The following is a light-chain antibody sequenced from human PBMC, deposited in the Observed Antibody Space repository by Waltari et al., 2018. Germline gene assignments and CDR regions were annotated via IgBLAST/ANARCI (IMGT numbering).Light chain of an antibody. CDR2: QDS. V-gene: IGLV3-1*01. Sequence: SYELTQPPSVSVSPGQTASITCSGDKLGDKYVSWYQLKPGQSPVLGIYQDSQRPSGIPERFSGSNSGNTATLTIGGTQAMDEADYYCQAWDSSTVVFGGGTKLTVL. CDR1: KLGDKY. CDR3: QAWDSSTVV. J-gene: IGLJ2*01.